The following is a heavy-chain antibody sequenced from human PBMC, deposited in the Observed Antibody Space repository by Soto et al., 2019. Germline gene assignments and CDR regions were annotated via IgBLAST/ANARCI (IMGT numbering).Heavy chain of an antibody. D-gene: IGHD3-16*01. CDR2: IYWDDDK. CDR1: GFSLTTRGVG. CDR3: AHIPNYYQYDWFDP. Sequence: QITLKESGPTLVKPTQTLTLTCTFSGFSLTTRGVGVGWIRQPPGKALECLALIYWDDDKRYSPSLQSRLSNTKDTSKNPVVLTTTKVDPVDTATYYCAHIPNYYQYDWFDPWGQGTLVSVSS. J-gene: IGHJ5*02. V-gene: IGHV2-5*02.